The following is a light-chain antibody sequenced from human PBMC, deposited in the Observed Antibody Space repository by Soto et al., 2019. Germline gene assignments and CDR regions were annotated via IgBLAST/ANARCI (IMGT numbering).Light chain of an antibody. CDR3: QHFSYPQWT. Sequence: ELVLSQSPGPLSLSPGDSAALSCKASQIGSGNYLSWYQQKSGQAPRLLIYATSTRATGIPERFSGSGSATDFSLIISRLQPEDFAVYYCQHFSYPQWTFGRGTKVDI. CDR1: QIGSGNY. CDR2: ATS. V-gene: IGKV3-20*01. J-gene: IGKJ1*01.